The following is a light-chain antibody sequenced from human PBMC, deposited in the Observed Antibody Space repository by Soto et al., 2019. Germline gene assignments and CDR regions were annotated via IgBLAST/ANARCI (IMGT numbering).Light chain of an antibody. CDR3: GSYTTSSTVV. CDR2: DVN. V-gene: IGLV2-14*03. J-gene: IGLJ2*01. CDR1: SSDIGSYPN. Sequence: QSALTQPASVSGSPGQSITISCTGTSSDIGSYPNVSWYQQHPGKAPKLMIYDVNNRPSGVSNRFSGSKSGNTASLTISGLQAEDEADYYCGSYTTSSTVVFGGGTKLTVL.